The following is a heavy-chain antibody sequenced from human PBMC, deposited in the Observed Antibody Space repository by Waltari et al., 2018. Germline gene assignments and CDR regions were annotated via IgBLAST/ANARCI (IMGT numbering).Heavy chain of an antibody. CDR1: GFSFSSYA. V-gene: IGHV3-23*01. D-gene: IGHD3-10*01. J-gene: IGHJ4*02. CDR3: ARHTLDDYGGWDDY. Sequence: EVHLLESGGDLVQPGGSLRLSCAASGFSFSSYAMTWVRQAPGKGLEWVSVISGSGVRTDYAASVKGRFSVTRDNFKSTLYLQMNSLRAEDTAVYYCARHTLDDYGGWDDYWGQGTLVTVSS. CDR2: ISGSGVRT.